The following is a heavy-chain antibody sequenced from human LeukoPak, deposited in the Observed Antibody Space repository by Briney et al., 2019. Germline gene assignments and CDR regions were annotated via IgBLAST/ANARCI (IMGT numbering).Heavy chain of an antibody. Sequence: ASVKVPCKASGYTFTSYAMNWVRQAPGQGLEWMGWINTNTGNPTYAQGFTGRFVFSLDTSVSTAYLQISSLKAEDTAVYYCARDSGSGWYPEVDYWGQGTLVTVSS. CDR2: INTNTGNP. V-gene: IGHV7-4-1*02. CDR1: GYTFTSYA. D-gene: IGHD6-19*01. J-gene: IGHJ4*02. CDR3: ARDSGSGWYPEVDY.